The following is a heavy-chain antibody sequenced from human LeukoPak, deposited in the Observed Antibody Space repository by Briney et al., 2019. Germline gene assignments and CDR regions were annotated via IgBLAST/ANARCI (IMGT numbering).Heavy chain of an antibody. CDR2: IYHSGST. CDR3: ARINSGYAKYYFDY. Sequence: PSQTLSLTCAVSGGSISSGGYSWSWIRQPPGKDLEWIGYIYHSGSTNYNPSLKSRVTISVDTSKNQFSLKLSSVTAADTAVYYCARINSGYAKYYFDYWGQGTLVTVSS. D-gene: IGHD5-12*01. CDR1: GGSISSGGYS. V-gene: IGHV4-30-2*02. J-gene: IGHJ4*02.